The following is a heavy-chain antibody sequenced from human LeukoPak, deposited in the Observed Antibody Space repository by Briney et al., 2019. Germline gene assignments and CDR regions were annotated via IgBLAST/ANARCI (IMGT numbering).Heavy chain of an antibody. CDR2: IKPGGSSI. Sequence: GGSLRLSCAASGFTFSSYWMHWVRQVPGKGLVWVAHIKPGGSSITYADSVKGRFTISRDNAKKTLYLQMDSLRAEDTGVYYCARSNQADDYWGQGTLVTVSS. V-gene: IGHV3-74*01. CDR3: ARSNQADDY. D-gene: IGHD1-14*01. CDR1: GFTFSSYW. J-gene: IGHJ4*02.